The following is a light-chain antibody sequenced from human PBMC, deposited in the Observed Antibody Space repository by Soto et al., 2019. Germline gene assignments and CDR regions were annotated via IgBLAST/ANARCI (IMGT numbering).Light chain of an antibody. V-gene: IGKV1-39*01. CDR3: QQSYRTRWT. CDR1: QSISSY. CDR2: AAS. Sequence: DIQMTQSPSSLSASVGERVTITCRASQSISSYLNWYQQKPGKAPQLLIYAASSLHSGVPSRFSGSGSGTDFTLTISSLQPEDFATYYCQQSYRTRWTFGQGTKVEIK. J-gene: IGKJ1*01.